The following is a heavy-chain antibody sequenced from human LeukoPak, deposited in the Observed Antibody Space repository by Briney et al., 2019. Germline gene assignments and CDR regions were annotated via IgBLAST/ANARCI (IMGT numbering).Heavy chain of an antibody. D-gene: IGHD5-18*01. J-gene: IGHJ5*02. V-gene: IGHV4-30-4*01. CDR2: IYYSGST. CDR3: ARGGTAMGQLSWFDP. CDR1: GGSISSGDYY. Sequence: SSETLSLTCTVSGGSISSGDYYWSWIRQPPGKGLEWIGYIYYSGSTYYNPSLKSRVTISVDTSKNQFSLKLSSVTAADTAVYYCARGGTAMGQLSWFDPWGQGTLVTVSS.